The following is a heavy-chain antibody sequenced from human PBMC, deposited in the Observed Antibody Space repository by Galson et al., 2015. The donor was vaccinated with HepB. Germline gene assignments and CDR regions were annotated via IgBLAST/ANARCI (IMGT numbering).Heavy chain of an antibody. CDR1: GFTFSSYG. CDR3: AKDTRVVDSAAFDI. Sequence: SLRLSCAASGFTFSSYGMSWVRQAPGKGLEWVSSISGSGSSTYYADSVKGRFTISRDNSKNTLYLQMNSLRAEDTAVYYCAKDTRVVDSAAFDIWGQGTMVTVSS. CDR2: ISGSGSST. D-gene: IGHD2-15*01. V-gene: IGHV3-23*01. J-gene: IGHJ3*02.